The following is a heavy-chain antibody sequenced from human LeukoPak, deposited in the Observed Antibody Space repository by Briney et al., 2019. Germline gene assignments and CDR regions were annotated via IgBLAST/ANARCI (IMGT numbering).Heavy chain of an antibody. Sequence: SETLSLTCAVYGGSFSGYYWSWIRQPPGKGLEWIGEINHSGSTNYNPSLKSRVTISVDTSKNQFSLKLSSVTAADTAVFFCARVGGSGTSRDDAFDIWGQGTMIAVSS. CDR2: INHSGST. V-gene: IGHV4-34*01. CDR1: GGSFSGYY. J-gene: IGHJ3*02. CDR3: ARVGGSGTSRDDAFDI. D-gene: IGHD3-10*01.